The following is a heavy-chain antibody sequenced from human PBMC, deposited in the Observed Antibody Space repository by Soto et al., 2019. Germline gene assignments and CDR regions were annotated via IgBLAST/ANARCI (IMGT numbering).Heavy chain of an antibody. Sequence: GASVKVSCEGSGYTFTSDCISWVLQAPGQGLEWMGWISAYNGNTNYAQKLQGRVTMTTDTSTSTAYMELRSLRSDDTAVYYCARRAIHYYDSSGYWSFDYWGQGTLVIVSS. J-gene: IGHJ4*02. CDR1: GYTFTSDC. D-gene: IGHD3-22*01. CDR3: ARRAIHYYDSSGYWSFDY. CDR2: ISAYNGNT. V-gene: IGHV1-18*01.